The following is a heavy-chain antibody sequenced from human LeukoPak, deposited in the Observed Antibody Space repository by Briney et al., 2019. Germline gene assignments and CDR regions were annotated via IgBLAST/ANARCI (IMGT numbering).Heavy chain of an antibody. Sequence: SGTLSLTCAVSGGSISSSNWWSWVRQPPGKGLERIGEIYHSGSTNYNPSLKSRVTISVDKSKNQFSLKLSSVTAADTAVYYCASGGVGATRHFDYWGQGTLVTVSS. J-gene: IGHJ4*02. CDR2: IYHSGST. D-gene: IGHD1-26*01. CDR3: ASGGVGATRHFDY. V-gene: IGHV4-4*02. CDR1: GGSISSSNW.